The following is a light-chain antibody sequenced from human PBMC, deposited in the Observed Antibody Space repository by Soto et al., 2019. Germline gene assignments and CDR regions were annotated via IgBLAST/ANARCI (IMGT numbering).Light chain of an antibody. CDR3: HQYGSSPLYT. CDR1: QSVSSSY. V-gene: IGKV3-20*01. J-gene: IGKJ2*01. Sequence: EIVLTQSPGTLSLSPGERATLSCRASQSVSSSYLAWYQQKPGQAPRLLIYGASSRATGIPDRFSGSGSGNNFPLNIRRLEPEDFAVYYCHQYGSSPLYTFGQGTKLEIK. CDR2: GAS.